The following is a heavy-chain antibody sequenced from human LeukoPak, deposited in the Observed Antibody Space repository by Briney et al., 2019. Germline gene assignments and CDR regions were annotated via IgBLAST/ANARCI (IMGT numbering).Heavy chain of an antibody. J-gene: IGHJ3*02. D-gene: IGHD3-22*01. CDR1: GGSISSSSYY. V-gene: IGHV4-39*01. CDR3: ARQTMIVVVITSFSPDAFDI. Sequence: SETLSLTCTVSGGSISSSSYYWGWIRQPPGKGLEWIGSIYYSGSTYYNPSLKSRVTISVDTSKNQFSLKLSSVTAADTAVYYCARQTMIVVVITSFSPDAFDISGQGTMVTVSS. CDR2: IYYSGST.